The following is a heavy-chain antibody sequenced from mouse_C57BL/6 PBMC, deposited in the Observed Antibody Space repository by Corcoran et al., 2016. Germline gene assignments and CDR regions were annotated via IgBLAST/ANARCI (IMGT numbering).Heavy chain of an antibody. J-gene: IGHJ2*01. CDR1: GYAFSSYW. CDR2: IYPGDGDT. V-gene: IGHV1-80*01. Sequence: QVQLQQSGAELVKPGASVKISCKAYGYAFSSYWMNWVKQRPGKGLEWIGQIYPGDGDTNYNGKFKGKATLTADKSSSTAYMQLSSLTSEDSAVYFCARHGHDGGVDYFDYWGQGTTLTVSS. CDR3: ARHGHDGGVDYFDY. D-gene: IGHD1-3*01.